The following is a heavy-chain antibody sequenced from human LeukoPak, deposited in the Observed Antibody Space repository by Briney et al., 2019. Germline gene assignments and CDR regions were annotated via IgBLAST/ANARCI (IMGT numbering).Heavy chain of an antibody. V-gene: IGHV3-23*01. CDR2: ISGSGGST. CDR1: GFTFSSYG. D-gene: IGHD4-23*01. J-gene: IGHJ4*02. CDR3: AKEGDYGGNSAFFDY. Sequence: QPGGTLRLSCAASGFTFSSYGMNWVRQAPGKGLEWVSGISGSGGSTYYADSVKGRFTISRDNSKNTLYLQMNSLRAEDTAVYYCAKEGDYGGNSAFFDYWGQGTLVTVSS.